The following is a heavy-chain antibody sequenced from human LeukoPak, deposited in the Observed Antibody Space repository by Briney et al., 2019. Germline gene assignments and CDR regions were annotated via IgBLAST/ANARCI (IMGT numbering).Heavy chain of an antibody. Sequence: PGGSLRLSCAASGFTFSSYGMHWVRQAPGKGLEWVAFIRYDGSNKYYADSVKGRFTISRDNSKNTLYLQMNSLRAEDTAVYYCAKDPGTRHYYYMDVWGKGTTVTVSS. J-gene: IGHJ6*03. CDR1: GFTFSSYG. CDR2: IRYDGSNK. CDR3: AKDPGTRHYYYMDV. D-gene: IGHD1-7*01. V-gene: IGHV3-30*02.